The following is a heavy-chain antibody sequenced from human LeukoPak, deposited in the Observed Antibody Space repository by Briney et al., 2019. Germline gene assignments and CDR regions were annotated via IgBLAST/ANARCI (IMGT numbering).Heavy chain of an antibody. Sequence: GGSLRLSCAASGFTFSTYSMDWVRQAPGKGLEWVSSISSGSSYIYYADSVKGRFTISRDNAKNSLYLQMNRLRAEDTAVYYCARREVGATLGDWGQGALVTVSS. D-gene: IGHD1-26*01. CDR2: ISSGSSYI. J-gene: IGHJ4*02. CDR3: ARREVGATLGD. CDR1: GFTFSTYS. V-gene: IGHV3-21*01.